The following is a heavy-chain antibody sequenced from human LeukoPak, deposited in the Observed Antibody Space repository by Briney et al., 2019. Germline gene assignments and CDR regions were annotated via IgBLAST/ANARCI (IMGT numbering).Heavy chain of an antibody. D-gene: IGHD3-9*01. CDR2: IIPIFGTA. Sequence: SVKVSCKASGGTFSSYAISWVRQAPGQGLEWMGGIIPIFGTANCAQKFQGRVTITADESTSTAYMELSSLRSEDTAVYYCARGRVLTGYFSYNWFDPWGQGTLVTVSS. J-gene: IGHJ5*02. CDR3: ARGRVLTGYFSYNWFDP. V-gene: IGHV1-69*13. CDR1: GGTFSSYA.